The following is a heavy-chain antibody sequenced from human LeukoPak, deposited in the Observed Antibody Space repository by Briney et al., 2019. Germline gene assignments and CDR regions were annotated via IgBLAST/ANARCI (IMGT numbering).Heavy chain of an antibody. CDR3: ASGYDFWSGLDY. CDR2: IIPILGIA. Sequence: GASVKVSCKASGGTFSSYTISWVRQAPGQGLEWMGRIIPILGIANYAQKFQGRVTITTDESTSTAYMELSSRRSEDTAVYYCASGYDFWSGLDYWGQGTLVTVSS. CDR1: GGTFSSYT. J-gene: IGHJ4*02. D-gene: IGHD3-3*01. V-gene: IGHV1-69*02.